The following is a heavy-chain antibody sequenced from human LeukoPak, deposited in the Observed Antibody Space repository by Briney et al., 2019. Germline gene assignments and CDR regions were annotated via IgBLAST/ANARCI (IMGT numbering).Heavy chain of an antibody. Sequence: PGGSLRLPCAASGFTFSSYSMNWVRQAPGKGLEWVSSISSSSSYIYYADSVKGRFTISRDNAKNSLYLQMNSLRAEDTAVYYCARDHDYGDYPDAFDIWGQGTMVTVSS. CDR2: ISSSSSYI. CDR3: ARDHDYGDYPDAFDI. V-gene: IGHV3-21*01. CDR1: GFTFSSYS. D-gene: IGHD4-17*01. J-gene: IGHJ3*02.